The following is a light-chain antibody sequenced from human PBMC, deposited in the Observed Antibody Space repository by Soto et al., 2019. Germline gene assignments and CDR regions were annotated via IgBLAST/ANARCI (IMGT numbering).Light chain of an antibody. CDR1: QSVGNN. J-gene: IGKJ1*01. V-gene: IGKV3-15*01. Sequence: EIVLTQSPDTLSLSPGDSATLSCRASQSVGNNLAWYQQKTGQAPRLLIHGASTRHSGIPGRFSGSGSGTEFTLTISRLQSEDFAVYYCQQHDSWPRTFGQGTKVDIK. CDR3: QQHDSWPRT. CDR2: GAS.